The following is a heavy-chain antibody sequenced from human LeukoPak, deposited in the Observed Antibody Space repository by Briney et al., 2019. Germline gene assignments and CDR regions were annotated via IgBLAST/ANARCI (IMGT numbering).Heavy chain of an antibody. CDR2: IKQDGSEK. Sequence: GGTLRLSCAASAFTFTTYGMSWVRQAPGKGLEWVANIKQDGSEKYYVDSVKGRFTISRDNAKNSLYLQMNSLRAEDTAVYYCARGTIGWAGVDYWGQGTLVTVSS. CDR1: AFTFTTYG. CDR3: ARGTIGWAGVDY. D-gene: IGHD6-19*01. J-gene: IGHJ4*02. V-gene: IGHV3-7*01.